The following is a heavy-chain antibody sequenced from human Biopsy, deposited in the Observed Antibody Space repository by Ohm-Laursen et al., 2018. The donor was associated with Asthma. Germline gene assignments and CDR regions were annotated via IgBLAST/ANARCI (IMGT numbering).Heavy chain of an antibody. CDR1: GFSFSSSN. CDR2: INSGNTDI. V-gene: IGHV3-21*04. J-gene: IGHJ4*02. Sequence: SLSLTCAASGFSFSSSNINWVRQAPGKGLEWVSSINSGNTDIKYADSVKGRFIISRDNARSAVYLHMNRLRPEDTAVYYCARGDSSNWSHYYFDYWGQGTLVTVSS. CDR3: ARGDSSNWSHYYFDY. D-gene: IGHD3-22*01.